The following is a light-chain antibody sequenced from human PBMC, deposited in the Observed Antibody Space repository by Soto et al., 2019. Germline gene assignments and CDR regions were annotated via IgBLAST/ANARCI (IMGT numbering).Light chain of an antibody. CDR2: EVT. V-gene: IGLV2-8*01. Sequence: QSALTQPPSASGSPGQSVTISCTGTSSDVGGYSYVSWYQQHPGKAPKLMIYEVTKRPSGVPDRFSASKSGNTASLTVSGLHAEDEADYYCSSYAGSNNFVFGTGTKVTVL. CDR3: SSYAGSNNFV. J-gene: IGLJ1*01. CDR1: SSDVGGYSY.